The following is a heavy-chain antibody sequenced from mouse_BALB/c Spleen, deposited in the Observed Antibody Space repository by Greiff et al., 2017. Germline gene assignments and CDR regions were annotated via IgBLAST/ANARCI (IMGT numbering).Heavy chain of an antibody. CDR2: IYPSDSYT. V-gene: IGHV1-69*02. J-gene: IGHJ3*01. Sequence: QVQLMQSGAELVRPGASVKLSCKASGYTFTSYWINWVKQRPGQGLEWIGNIYPSDSYTNYNQKFKDKATLTVDKSSSTAYMQLSSPTSEDSAVYYCTRSDLFAYWGQGTLVTVSA. CDR1: GYTFTSYW. CDR3: TRSDLFAY.